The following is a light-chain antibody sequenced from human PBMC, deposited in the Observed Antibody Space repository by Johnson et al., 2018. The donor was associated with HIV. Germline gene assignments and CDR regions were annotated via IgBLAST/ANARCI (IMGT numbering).Light chain of an antibody. CDR1: SSNIGNNY. CDR3: GTWDSSLSAGGV. V-gene: IGLV1-51*02. CDR2: ENN. J-gene: IGLJ1*01. Sequence: QSVLTQPPSVSAAPGQEVTISCSGSSSNIGNNYVSWYQQLPGTAPKLLIYENNKRPSGIPDRFSGSKSGTSATLGITGLQTGYEADYYCGTWDSSLSAGGVFGTGTEVTVL.